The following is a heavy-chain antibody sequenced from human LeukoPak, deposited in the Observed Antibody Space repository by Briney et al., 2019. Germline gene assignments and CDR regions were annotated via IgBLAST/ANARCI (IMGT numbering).Heavy chain of an antibody. J-gene: IGHJ4*02. V-gene: IGHV1-69*04. CDR3: ARAWIQLWYFDY. CDR1: GGTFSSYA. Sequence: SVKVSCKASGGTFSSYAISWVRQAPGQGLEWMGRIIPILGIANYAQKFQGRVTITADKSTSTAYMELSSLRSEDTAVYYCARAWIQLWYFDYWGQGTLVTVSS. CDR2: IIPILGIA. D-gene: IGHD5-18*01.